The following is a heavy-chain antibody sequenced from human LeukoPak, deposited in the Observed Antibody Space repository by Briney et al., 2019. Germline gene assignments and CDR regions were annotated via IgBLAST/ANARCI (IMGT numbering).Heavy chain of an antibody. CDR3: ARALGCSSTSCSLGYYYYGMDV. CDR2: IYYSGST. V-gene: IGHV4-59*01. Sequence: SETLSLTCTVSGGSISSYYWSWIQQPPGKGLEWIGYIYYSGSTNYNPSLKSRVTISVDTSKNQFSLKLSSVTAADTAVYYCARALGCSSTSCSLGYYYYGMDVWGQGTTVTVSS. J-gene: IGHJ6*02. D-gene: IGHD2-2*01. CDR1: GGSISSYY.